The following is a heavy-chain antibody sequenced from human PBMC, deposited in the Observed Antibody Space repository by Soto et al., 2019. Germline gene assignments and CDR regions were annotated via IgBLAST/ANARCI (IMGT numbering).Heavy chain of an antibody. CDR3: ARVTYCSSNSCQSWFDP. Sequence: QVQLVQSGAEVKKPGSSVKVSCKASGGTFGSYAISWVRQAPGQGLEWMGGVIPIFGTATYAQTFQGRVTITADESTSPADMEQSSLSSEDTAVDYCARVTYCSSNSCQSWFDPWGQGTPVTVSA. CDR2: VIPIFGTA. J-gene: IGHJ5*02. V-gene: IGHV1-69*01. CDR1: GGTFGSYA. D-gene: IGHD2-2*01.